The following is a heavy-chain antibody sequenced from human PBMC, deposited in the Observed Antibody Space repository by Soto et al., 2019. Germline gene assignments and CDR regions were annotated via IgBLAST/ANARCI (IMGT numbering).Heavy chain of an antibody. Sequence: GESLKISCKVSGDSFTGFWIGWVRQMPGKGLEWLGSIYPGDSDTRYSPSFQGQVTISADKSISTAYLQWSSLKASDTAMYYCARSYYDFWSGYNYYYYGMDVWGQGTTVTVSS. CDR3: ARSYYDFWSGYNYYYYGMDV. CDR1: GDSFTGFW. D-gene: IGHD3-3*01. J-gene: IGHJ6*02. CDR2: IYPGDSDT. V-gene: IGHV5-51*01.